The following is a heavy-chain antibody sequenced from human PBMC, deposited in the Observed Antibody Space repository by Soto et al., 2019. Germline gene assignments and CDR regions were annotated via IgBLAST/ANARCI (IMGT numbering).Heavy chain of an antibody. CDR2: ITWNSGIT. CDR3: ARRDGGSRPGPFDY. Sequence: EVQLVESGGGLVQPGRSLRLSCAASGFTFDDYAMHWVRQAPGKGLEWVSGITWNSGITDDADSVKGRFTISRDNAKNTLYLQMNNLKPEDTAFYYWARRDGGSRPGPFDYWGQGTPVTVSS. J-gene: IGHJ4*02. V-gene: IGHV3-9*01. CDR1: GFTFDDYA. D-gene: IGHD3-10*01.